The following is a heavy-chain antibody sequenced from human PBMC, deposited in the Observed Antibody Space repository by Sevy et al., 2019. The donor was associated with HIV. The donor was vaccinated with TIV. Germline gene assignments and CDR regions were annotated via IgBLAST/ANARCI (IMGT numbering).Heavy chain of an antibody. Sequence: GGSQRLSCAASGFTFINHAMHWVRQAPGKGLEWVTVISYDGSNKYYADSVKGRFTISRDTSKSTVYLQMDSLRAEDTAVYYCARDLNSGYANYYYYGMDVWGQGTTVTVSS. D-gene: IGHD5-12*01. CDR2: ISYDGSNK. V-gene: IGHV3-30*04. CDR3: ARDLNSGYANYYYYGMDV. CDR1: GFTFINHA. J-gene: IGHJ6*02.